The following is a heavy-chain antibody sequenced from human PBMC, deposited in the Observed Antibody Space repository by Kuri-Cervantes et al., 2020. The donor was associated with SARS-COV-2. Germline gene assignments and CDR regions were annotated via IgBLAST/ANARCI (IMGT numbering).Heavy chain of an antibody. J-gene: IGHJ4*02. D-gene: IGHD6-6*01. CDR3: AKDGRLIAVRLPRPGQTYFDY. Sequence: GESLKISCAASGFTFSSYAMSWVRQAPGKGLEWVSAISGSGGSTYYADSVKGRFTISRDNSKNTLYLQMNSLRAEDTAVYYCAKDGRLIAVRLPRPGQTYFDYWGQGTLVTVSS. CDR1: GFTFSSYA. V-gene: IGHV3-23*01. CDR2: ISGSGGST.